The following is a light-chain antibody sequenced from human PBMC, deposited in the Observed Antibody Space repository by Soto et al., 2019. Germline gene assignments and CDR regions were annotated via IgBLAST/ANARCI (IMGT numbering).Light chain of an antibody. V-gene: IGKV3-20*01. CDR2: GAS. CDR3: HQYGTSPPLT. J-gene: IGKJ4*01. Sequence: EIVLMQSPGTLSLSPGERATLSCRASQSVSNNYVAWYQQKPGQAPRLLIAGASSRATRIPDRFSGSGSGTDFTLTISRLEPEHFAVYYCHQYGTSPPLTFGGGTKVEIK. CDR1: QSVSNNY.